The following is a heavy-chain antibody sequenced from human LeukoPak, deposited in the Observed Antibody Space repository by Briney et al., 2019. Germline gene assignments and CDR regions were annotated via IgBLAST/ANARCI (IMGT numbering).Heavy chain of an antibody. J-gene: IGHJ3*02. D-gene: IGHD6-19*01. Sequence: SETLSLTCTVSGGSISSYYWSWIRQPPGKGLEWIGYIYYSGSTNYNPSLKSRVTISVDTSKNQFSLKLSSVTAADTAVYYCARLPPPGIAVAVAKDAFDIWGQGTMVTVSS. V-gene: IGHV4-59*08. CDR3: ARLPPPGIAVAVAKDAFDI. CDR1: GGSISSYY. CDR2: IYYSGST.